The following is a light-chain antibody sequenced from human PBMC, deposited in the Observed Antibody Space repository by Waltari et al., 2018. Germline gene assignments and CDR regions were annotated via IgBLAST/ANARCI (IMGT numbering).Light chain of an antibody. J-gene: IGKJ2*01. Sequence: ESVLTQSPGTLSLSPGERATRPCRASHSVSSTYLAWYQQKPGQAPRLLIYGASSRATGIPDRFSGSGSGADFTLTISRLEPEDFAVYYCQQYGSSTYTFGQGTKLEIK. V-gene: IGKV3-20*01. CDR2: GAS. CDR3: QQYGSSTYT. CDR1: HSVSSTY.